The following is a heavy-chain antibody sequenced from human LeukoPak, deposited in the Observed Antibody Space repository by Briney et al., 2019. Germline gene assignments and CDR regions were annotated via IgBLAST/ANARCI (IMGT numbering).Heavy chain of an antibody. CDR2: IYYSGST. J-gene: IGHJ4*02. CDR3: ARDYGDYEFIE. D-gene: IGHD4-17*01. Sequence: PSETLSLTCTVSGGSISSASYYWGWIRQPPGKGLDWIGSIYYSGSTYYNPSLKNRVTIFVDMSKNQFSLKLTSVTAADTAVYYCARDYGDYEFIEWGQGTLVTVSS. CDR1: GGSISSASYY. V-gene: IGHV4-39*07.